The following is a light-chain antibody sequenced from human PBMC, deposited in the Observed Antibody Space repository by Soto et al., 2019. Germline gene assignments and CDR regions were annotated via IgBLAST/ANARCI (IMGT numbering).Light chain of an antibody. J-gene: IGKJ1*01. CDR3: QQYNDWPRT. V-gene: IGKV3-15*01. Sequence: EIVMTQSPATLSVSPGERATLSCRASRSVNSNLAWYQQKPGQAPRLLIYGASTRATGIPARVSGSGSGIEFTLTISSLQSEDFAVYYCQQYNDWPRTFGQGTKVEIK. CDR1: RSVNSN. CDR2: GAS.